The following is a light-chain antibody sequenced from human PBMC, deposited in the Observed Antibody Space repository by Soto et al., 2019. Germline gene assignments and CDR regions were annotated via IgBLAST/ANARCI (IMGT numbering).Light chain of an antibody. CDR3: QKYNRAPFT. V-gene: IGKV1-27*01. CDR2: AAS. CDR1: QGISSN. Sequence: DIQMTQSPSSLSASVGDRVTITCRASQGISSNLAWYQQKPGKVPKLLIYAASTLQSGVPSRFSGSGSGTDFTLTISSLQPEDVATYYCQKYNRAPFTFGPGTKVDIK. J-gene: IGKJ3*01.